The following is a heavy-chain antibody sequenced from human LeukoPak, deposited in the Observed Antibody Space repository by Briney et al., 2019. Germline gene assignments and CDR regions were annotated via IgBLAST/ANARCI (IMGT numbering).Heavy chain of an antibody. Sequence: GGSLRLSCTASGFNFGRFGMHWVRQAPGQGPEWVAVLWFDGSKEFYAESVKGRFNISRDNSKDTLYLHMSNLRAGDTAMYYCMRGGENFFDYWGQGTLVTVSS. J-gene: IGHJ4*02. V-gene: IGHV3-33*01. D-gene: IGHD3-10*01. CDR3: MRGGENFFDY. CDR1: GFNFGRFG. CDR2: LWFDGSKE.